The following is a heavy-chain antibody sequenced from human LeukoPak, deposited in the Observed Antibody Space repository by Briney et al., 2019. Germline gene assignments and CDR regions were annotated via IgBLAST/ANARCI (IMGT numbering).Heavy chain of an antibody. CDR3: ARVRYDILTKYYYYYYMDV. V-gene: IGHV4-61*02. Sequence: SETLSLTCTVSGDSISSGIHYWNWIRQPAGKGLEWIGRIYTSGSTNYNPSLKSRVTISVDTSKNQFSLKLSSVTAADTAVYYCARVRYDILTKYYYYYYMDVWGKGTTVTVSS. J-gene: IGHJ6*03. CDR2: IYTSGST. D-gene: IGHD3-9*01. CDR1: GDSISSGIHY.